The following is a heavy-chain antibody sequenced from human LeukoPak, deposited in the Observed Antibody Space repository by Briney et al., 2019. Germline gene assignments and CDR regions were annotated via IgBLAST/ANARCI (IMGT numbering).Heavy chain of an antibody. CDR2: ISNNGGRT. CDR3: ARNQRRLDY. D-gene: IGHD1-14*01. Sequence: GGSLRLSCAGSGFSFSSNTMSWVRQAPGRGLEWVSAISNNGGRTDYAGSVKGRFTISRDNSKSTLYLHMNSLRAEDTAVYYCARNQRRLDYWGQGTLVTVSS. J-gene: IGHJ4*02. V-gene: IGHV3-23*01. CDR1: GFSFSSNT.